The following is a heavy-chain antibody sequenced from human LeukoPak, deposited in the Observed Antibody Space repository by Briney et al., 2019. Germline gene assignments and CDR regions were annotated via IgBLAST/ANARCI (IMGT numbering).Heavy chain of an antibody. Sequence: ASVKVSCKASGYTFTSYDINWVRQATGQGLEWMGWMNPNSGNTGYAQKFQGRVTMTRNTSISTAYMELSSLRSEDTAVYYCARGVYMVRGVIITPIWGQGTMVTVSS. J-gene: IGHJ3*02. D-gene: IGHD3-10*01. CDR2: MNPNSGNT. V-gene: IGHV1-8*01. CDR1: GYTFTSYD. CDR3: ARGVYMVRGVIITPI.